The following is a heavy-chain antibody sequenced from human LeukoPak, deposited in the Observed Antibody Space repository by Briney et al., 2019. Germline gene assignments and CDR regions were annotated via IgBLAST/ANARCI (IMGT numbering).Heavy chain of an antibody. CDR3: AEESGMYSSGWYGDWDY. Sequence: PGGSLRLSCAASGFTFSSHSMSWVRQAPGQGLEWVSSIRGSGGTTYYADSVKGRFTISRDNSKNTLYLQMNSLRAEDTAVYYCAEESGMYSSGWYGDWDYWGQGTLVTVSS. CDR2: IRGSGGTT. CDR1: GFTFSSHS. D-gene: IGHD6-19*01. V-gene: IGHV3-23*01. J-gene: IGHJ4*02.